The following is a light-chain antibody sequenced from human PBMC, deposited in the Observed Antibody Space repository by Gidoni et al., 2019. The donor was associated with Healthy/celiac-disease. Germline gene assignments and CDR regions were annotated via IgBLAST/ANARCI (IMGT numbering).Light chain of an antibody. CDR2: DAS. V-gene: IGKV3-11*01. CDR1: QSVSSY. Sequence: EIVFTQSPATLSLSPGERATLSCRASQSVSSYLAWYQQKPGQAPRLLIYDASNRATGIPARFGGSGSGTDFTLTISSLEPEDFAVYYCQQRSNWPTFGGGTKVEIK. J-gene: IGKJ4*01. CDR3: QQRSNWPT.